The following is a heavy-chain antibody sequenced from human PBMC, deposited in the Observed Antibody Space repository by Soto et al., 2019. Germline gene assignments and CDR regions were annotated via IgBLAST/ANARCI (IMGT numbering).Heavy chain of an antibody. CDR2: ISGSGGST. CDR1: GFTFSSYA. D-gene: IGHD3-10*01. J-gene: IGHJ4*02. CDR3: AKLRTMVRGVMRFDY. V-gene: IGHV3-23*01. Sequence: EVQLLESGGGLVQPGGSLRLSCAASGFTFSSYAMSWVRQAPGKGLEWVSAISGSGGSTYYADSVKGRFTISRDNSKNTPYLQMNSLRAEDTAVYYCAKLRTMVRGVMRFDYWGQGTLVTVSS.